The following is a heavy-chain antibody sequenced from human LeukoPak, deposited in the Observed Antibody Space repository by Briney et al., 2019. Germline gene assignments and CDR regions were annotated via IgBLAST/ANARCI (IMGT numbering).Heavy chain of an antibody. CDR3: ARGSEQWLTYFDY. Sequence: SETLSLTCNVSGGSISTNSWSWIRQPAGKGREWIGHIYTSGSPNYNPSLRSRVTMSVDMSKNQISLKLSSVTAADTAVYYCARGSEQWLTYFDYWGLGTQVTVSS. V-gene: IGHV4-4*07. CDR1: GGSISTNS. J-gene: IGHJ4*02. CDR2: IYTSGSP. D-gene: IGHD6-19*01.